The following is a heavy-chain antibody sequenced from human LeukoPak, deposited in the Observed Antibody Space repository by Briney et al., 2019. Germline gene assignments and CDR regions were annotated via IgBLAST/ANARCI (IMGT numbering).Heavy chain of an antibody. CDR2: IWYDGSDK. V-gene: IGHV3-33*01. Sequence: GGSLRLSCAASGFIFSSYGMHWVRQAPGEGLEWVAVIWYDGSDKYYADSVKGRFTISRDDSKNTLYLQMNSLRVDDTAVYYCARCSGATCYPTYYFDYWGQGTLVTVSS. CDR3: ARCSGATCYPTYYFDY. CDR1: GFIFSSYG. J-gene: IGHJ4*02. D-gene: IGHD2-15*01.